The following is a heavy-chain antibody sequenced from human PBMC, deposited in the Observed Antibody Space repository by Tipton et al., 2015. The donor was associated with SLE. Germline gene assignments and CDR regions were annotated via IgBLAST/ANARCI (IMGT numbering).Heavy chain of an antibody. J-gene: IGHJ3*02. Sequence: TLSLTCTVSGGSINNNGYYWSWIRQRPGKGLEWIGYVYFTGSTYYDPSLRSRLSISVDTSKNQFSLKLSSVTAADTAVYYCARTVLIVYDAFDIWGQGTMVTVSS. CDR3: ARTVLIVYDAFDI. CDR1: GGSINNNGYY. D-gene: IGHD3-10*01. V-gene: IGHV4-31*03. CDR2: VYFTGST.